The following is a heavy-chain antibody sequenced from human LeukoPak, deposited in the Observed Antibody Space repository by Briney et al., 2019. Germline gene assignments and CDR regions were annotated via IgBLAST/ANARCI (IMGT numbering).Heavy chain of an antibody. D-gene: IGHD1-26*01. J-gene: IGHJ4*02. Sequence: SQTLSLTCTVSGGSVSSGDYYWGWIRQPPGKGLEWIGYIYYSGSTYYNPSLKSRVTISVDTSKNQFSLKLSSVTAADTAVYYCARVSGSYYDGYYFDYWGQGTLVTVSS. CDR1: GGSVSSGDYY. CDR2: IYYSGST. V-gene: IGHV4-30-4*08. CDR3: ARVSGSYYDGYYFDY.